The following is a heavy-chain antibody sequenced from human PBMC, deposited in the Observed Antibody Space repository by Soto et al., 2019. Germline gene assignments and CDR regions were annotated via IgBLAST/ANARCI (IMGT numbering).Heavy chain of an antibody. CDR1: GFSFGAYA. CDR3: TRSPNSYSSSTIDY. CDR2: IRSKAYGGTT. D-gene: IGHD6-13*01. J-gene: IGHJ4*02. Sequence: GGSLRLSCTAAGFSFGAYALSWFRQAPGKGLEWVGFIRSKAYGGTTEYAASMKGRFTISRDDSKSIAYLQMDGLRTEDTAVYYCTRSPNSYSSSTIDYWGQGTLVTVSS. V-gene: IGHV3-49*03.